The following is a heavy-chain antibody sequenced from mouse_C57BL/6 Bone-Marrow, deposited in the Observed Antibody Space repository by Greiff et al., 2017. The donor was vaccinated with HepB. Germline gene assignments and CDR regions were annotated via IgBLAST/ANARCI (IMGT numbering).Heavy chain of an antibody. J-gene: IGHJ2*01. CDR3: SRKGFEFDY. Sequence: EVKLVESGGDLVKPGGSLKLSCAASGFTFSSYGMSWVRQTPDKRLEWVATISSGGSYTYYPDSVKGRFTISRDNAKNTLYLQMSSLKSEDTAMYYCSRKGFEFDYWGRGTTLTVSS. V-gene: IGHV5-6*02. CDR2: ISSGGSYT. CDR1: GFTFSSYG.